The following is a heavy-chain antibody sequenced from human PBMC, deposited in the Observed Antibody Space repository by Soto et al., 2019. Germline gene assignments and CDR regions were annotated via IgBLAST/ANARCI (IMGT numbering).Heavy chain of an antibody. CDR1: GGTFSTYA. CDR3: AREWFRTNGWPRTPNYGMDV. D-gene: IGHD6-19*01. Sequence: QVQLVQSGAEVKKPGSSVKVSCKTSGGTFSTYAISWVRQAPGQGLEWMGGIIPIFRTTNYAQKFRGRVTITADESTGTAYMELSSLRTEDTAMYYCAREWFRTNGWPRTPNYGMDVWGQGTTVTVSS. CDR2: IIPIFRTT. V-gene: IGHV1-69*01. J-gene: IGHJ6*02.